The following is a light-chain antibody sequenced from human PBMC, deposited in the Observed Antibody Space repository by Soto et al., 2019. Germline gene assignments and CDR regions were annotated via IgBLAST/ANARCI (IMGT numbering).Light chain of an antibody. CDR3: QQYNSYLYT. V-gene: IGKV1-5*01. CDR1: QSISSE. Sequence: DIQMTQSPSTLSASVGDRVSITCRASQSISSELAWYQQRSGRAPRLLIYDASTLESGVPLRFSGSGSGKEFTLNLSSLQPDDVATYYCQQYNSYLYTFGQGTKLEIK. CDR2: DAS. J-gene: IGKJ2*01.